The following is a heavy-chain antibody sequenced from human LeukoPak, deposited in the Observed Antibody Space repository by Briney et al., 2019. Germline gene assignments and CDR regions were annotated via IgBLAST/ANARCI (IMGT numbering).Heavy chain of an antibody. CDR3: ARVYYDFWSGYEYDAFDI. CDR1: GFTFSSYA. Sequence: GSLRLSCAASGFTFSSYAMSWVRQAPGKGLEWIGEINHSGSTNYNPSLKSRVTISVDTSKNQFSLKLSSVTAADTAVYYCARVYYDFWSGYEYDAFDIWGQGTMVTVSS. D-gene: IGHD3-3*01. V-gene: IGHV4-34*01. J-gene: IGHJ3*02. CDR2: INHSGST.